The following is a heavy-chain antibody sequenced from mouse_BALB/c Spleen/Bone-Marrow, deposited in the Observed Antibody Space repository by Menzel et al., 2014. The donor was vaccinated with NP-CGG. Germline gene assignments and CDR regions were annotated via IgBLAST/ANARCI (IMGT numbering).Heavy chain of an antibody. CDR2: FYPGSGSI. CDR1: GYTFTEYI. J-gene: IGHJ4*01. V-gene: IGHV1-62-2*01. CDR3: ARHEKASYGNYAMDY. D-gene: IGHD1-1*01. Sequence: VKLMESGAELVKPGASVKLSCKASGYTFTEYIIHWVKQRSGQGLEWIGWFYPGSGSIKYNEKFKDKATLTADKSSSTVYMELSRLTSEDSAVYFCARHEKASYGNYAMDYWGQGTSVTVSS.